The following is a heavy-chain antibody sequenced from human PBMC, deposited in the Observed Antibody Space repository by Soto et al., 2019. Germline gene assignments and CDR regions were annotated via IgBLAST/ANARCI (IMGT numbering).Heavy chain of an antibody. V-gene: IGHV3-23*01. D-gene: IGHD2-21*02. CDR1: GFTFSSYA. CDR2: ISGSGGST. J-gene: IGHJ3*02. Sequence: EVQLLESGGGLVQPGGSLRLSCAASGFTFSSYAMSWVRQAPGKGLEWVSAISGSGGSTYYADSVKGRFTISRDNSKNTLYLQMHSLRAEVTAVYYCANYVVLTAIPVSAAFDIWGHVTMVTVSS. CDR3: ANYVVLTAIPVSAAFDI.